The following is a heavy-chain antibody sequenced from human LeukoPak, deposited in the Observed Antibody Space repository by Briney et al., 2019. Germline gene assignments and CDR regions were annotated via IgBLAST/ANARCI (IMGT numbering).Heavy chain of an antibody. CDR1: GFTFSSYG. Sequence: PGGSLRLSCAASGFTFSSYGMHWVRQAPGKGLEWVAVIWYDGSNKYYADSVKGRFTISRDNSKNTLYLQMNSLRAEDTAVYYCARDFGPRPSFPPSDYWGQGTLVTVSS. CDR3: ARDFGPRPSFPPSDY. CDR2: IWYDGSNK. J-gene: IGHJ4*02. D-gene: IGHD2-2*01. V-gene: IGHV3-33*01.